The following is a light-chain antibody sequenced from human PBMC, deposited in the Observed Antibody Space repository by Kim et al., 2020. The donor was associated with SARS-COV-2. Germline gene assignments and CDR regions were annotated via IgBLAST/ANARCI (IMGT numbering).Light chain of an antibody. V-gene: IGKV3-11*01. J-gene: IGKJ5*01. Sequence: SPGERATLSCRASQSVSSYSAWYQQKPGQAPRLLIYDASNRATGIPARFSGSGSGTDFTLTISSLEPEDFAVYYCQQRSNWPSITFGQGTRLEIK. CDR3: QQRSNWPSIT. CDR1: QSVSSY. CDR2: DAS.